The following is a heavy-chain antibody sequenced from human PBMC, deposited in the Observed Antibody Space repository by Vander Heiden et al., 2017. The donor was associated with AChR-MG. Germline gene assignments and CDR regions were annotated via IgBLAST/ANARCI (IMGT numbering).Heavy chain of an antibody. CDR3: ARAGYSSYSVDY. D-gene: IGHD6-13*01. CDR2: IYYSGST. J-gene: IGHJ4*02. Sequence: QVQLQESGPGLVKPSETLSLTCTVSGGSVSSGSYYWGWIRQPPGKGLEWIGYIYYSGSTNYNPSLKSRVTISVDTSKNQFSLKLSSVTAADTAVYYCARAGYSSYSVDYWGQGTLVTVSS. V-gene: IGHV4-61*01. CDR1: GGSVSSGSYY.